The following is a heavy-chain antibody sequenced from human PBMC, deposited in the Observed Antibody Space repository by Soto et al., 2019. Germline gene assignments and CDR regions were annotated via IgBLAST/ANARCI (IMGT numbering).Heavy chain of an antibody. CDR2: IIPIFGTA. Sequence: KVSCKASGGTFSSYAISWVRQAPGQGLEWMGGIIPIFGTANYAQKFQGRVTITADESTSTAYMELSSLRSEDTAVYYCAAGDFSSGYYPFDYWGQGTLVTVSS. CDR1: GGTFSSYA. D-gene: IGHD3-22*01. CDR3: AAGDFSSGYYPFDY. J-gene: IGHJ4*02. V-gene: IGHV1-69*01.